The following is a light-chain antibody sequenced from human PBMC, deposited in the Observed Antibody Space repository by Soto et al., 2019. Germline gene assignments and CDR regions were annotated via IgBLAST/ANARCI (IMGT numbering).Light chain of an antibody. J-gene: IGLJ1*01. Sequence: QSALTQPASVSGSPGQSITISCTGTSSDVGSYNFVSWYQQHPGKAPKLMIYEGSKRPSGVSNRCSGSKSGNTASLTISGLQAEGEADYYCCSYAGSSTWVFGTGTKVTVL. CDR1: SSDVGSYNF. CDR2: EGS. CDR3: CSYAGSSTWV. V-gene: IGLV2-23*01.